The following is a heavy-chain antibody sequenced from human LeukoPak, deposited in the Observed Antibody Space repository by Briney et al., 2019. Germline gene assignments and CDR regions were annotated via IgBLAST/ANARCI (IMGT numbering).Heavy chain of an antibody. D-gene: IGHD3-3*01. V-gene: IGHV4-39*07. Sequence: RSEPMFLTCTVGGGSISSGSYCWGWIREPPGKGLGRIGSFYYNGNTLYNPSLKSRVTISVATSKNHFSLNVRSVTAADTAVYYCARGFDQQYFDFWSGYVNWFDPWGQGTLVTVSS. CDR2: FYYNGNT. J-gene: IGHJ5*02. CDR1: GGSISSGSYC. CDR3: ARGFDQQYFDFWSGYVNWFDP.